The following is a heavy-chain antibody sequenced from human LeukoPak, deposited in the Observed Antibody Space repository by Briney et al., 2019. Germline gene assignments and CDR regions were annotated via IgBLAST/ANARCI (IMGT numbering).Heavy chain of an antibody. CDR1: GGTFSSYA. D-gene: IGHD1-26*01. V-gene: IGHV1-69*06. CDR3: ARDYSGSYYRVFDY. J-gene: IGHJ4*02. CDR2: IIPIFGTA. Sequence: SVTVSCTASGGTFSSYAISWVRQAPGQGLEWMGGIIPIFGTANYAQKFQGRVTITADKSTSTAYMELRSLRSEDTAVYYCARDYSGSYYRVFDYWGQGTLVTVSS.